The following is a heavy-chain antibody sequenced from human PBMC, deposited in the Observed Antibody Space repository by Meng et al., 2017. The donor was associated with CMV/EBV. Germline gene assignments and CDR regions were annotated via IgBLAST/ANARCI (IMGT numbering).Heavy chain of an antibody. J-gene: IGHJ5*02. Sequence: EVQLVESGGGLVQPGGSLRLSCKASGFSVSSNYMSWVRQAPGKGLEWISIIYGSGNTYYGDSVKGRFTISRDNFRNTLYLQMNSLRAEDTAVYYCAREIPQAWASWGQGTLVTVSS. CDR3: AREIPQAWAS. D-gene: IGHD2-21*01. CDR1: GFSVSSNY. CDR2: IYGSGNT. V-gene: IGHV3-66*01.